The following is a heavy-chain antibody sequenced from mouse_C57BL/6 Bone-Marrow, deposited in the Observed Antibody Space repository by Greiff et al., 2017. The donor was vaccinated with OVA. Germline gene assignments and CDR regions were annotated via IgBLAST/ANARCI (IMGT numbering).Heavy chain of an antibody. J-gene: IGHJ1*03. CDR1: GFTFSDYG. V-gene: IGHV5-17*01. D-gene: IGHD1-1*01. CDR2: ISSGSSTI. CDR3: ARGGSSPYWYFDV. Sequence: EVMLVESGGGLVKPGGSLKLSCAASGFTFSDYGMHWVRQAPEEGLEWVAYISSGSSTIYYADTVKGRFTISRDNAKNTLFLQMTSLRSEDTAMYYCARGGSSPYWYFDVWGTGTTVTVSS.